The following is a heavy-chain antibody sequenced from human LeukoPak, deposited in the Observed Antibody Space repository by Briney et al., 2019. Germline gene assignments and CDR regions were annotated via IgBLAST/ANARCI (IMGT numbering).Heavy chain of an antibody. CDR3: AKTIRTYGDYHTLDY. CDR2: ISYDGNNK. CDR1: GFIFSNYA. J-gene: IGHJ4*02. D-gene: IGHD4-17*01. Sequence: GGSLRLSCAASGFIFSNYAMHWVRQAPGKGLEWVAAISYDGNNKYDVDSVKGRFTISRDNSKNTLYLQMNSLRPEDSATYYCAKTIRTYGDYHTLDYWGQGTLVTVS. V-gene: IGHV3-30*04.